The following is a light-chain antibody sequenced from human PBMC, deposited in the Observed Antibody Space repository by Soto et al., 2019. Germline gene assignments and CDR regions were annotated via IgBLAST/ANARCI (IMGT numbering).Light chain of an antibody. J-gene: IGLJ1*01. CDR3: AAWDDSLTGDV. CDR1: NSNIGSNT. Sequence: QSVLTQPPSASGTPGQRVTISCSGSNSNIGSNTVNWYQQLPGTAPKLLIYSHNQRPSGVPDRFSGSKSGTSASLAISGVQSEDEADYYCAAWDDSLTGDVFGPGTKLTVL. CDR2: SHN. V-gene: IGLV1-44*01.